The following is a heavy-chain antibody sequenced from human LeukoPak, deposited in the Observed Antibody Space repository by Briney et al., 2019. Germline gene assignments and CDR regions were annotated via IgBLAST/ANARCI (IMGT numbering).Heavy chain of an antibody. CDR2: ISSSSSYI. CDR1: GFTFSSYS. D-gene: IGHD4-17*01. CDR3: ARSTDYYYYMGV. Sequence: PGGSLRLSCAASGFTFSSYSMNWVRQAPGKGLEWVSSISSSSSYIYYADSVKGRFTISRDNAKNSLYLQMNSLRAEDTAVYYCARSTDYYYYMGVWGKGTTVTVSS. J-gene: IGHJ6*03. V-gene: IGHV3-21*01.